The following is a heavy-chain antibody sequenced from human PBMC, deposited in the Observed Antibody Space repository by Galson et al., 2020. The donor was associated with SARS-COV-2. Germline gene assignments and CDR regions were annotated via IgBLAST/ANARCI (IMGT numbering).Heavy chain of an antibody. V-gene: IGHV4-31*03. D-gene: IGHD3-16*01. CDR1: GGSISSGSYY. CDR3: ASFGPEGTPPPYYFDY. J-gene: IGHJ4*02. Sequence: SETLSLTCTVSGGSISSGSYYWSWIRQHPGNGLEWFGYTYYSWSTYYNPSLESRVTISVDTSKNQFSLKLSSVTAADTAVYYCASFGPEGTPPPYYFDYWGQGTLVTVSS. CDR2: TYYSWST.